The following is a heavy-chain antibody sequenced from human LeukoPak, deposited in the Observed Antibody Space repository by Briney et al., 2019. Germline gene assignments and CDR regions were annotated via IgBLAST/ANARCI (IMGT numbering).Heavy chain of an antibody. CDR2: IYPGDSDT. D-gene: IGHD6-13*01. V-gene: IGHV5-51*01. CDR3: ARQDSSSWYNAY. Sequence: GESLKFSCNGSGYSFISYWIAWVRQMPGKGLEWMGLIYPGDSDTRYSPSFQGQVTISADKSISTAYLQWSSLKASDTAIYYCARQDSSSWYNAYWGQGTLVTVSS. J-gene: IGHJ4*02. CDR1: GYSFISYW.